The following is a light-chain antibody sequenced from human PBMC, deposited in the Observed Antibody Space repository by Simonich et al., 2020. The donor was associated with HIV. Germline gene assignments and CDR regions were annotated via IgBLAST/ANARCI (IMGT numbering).Light chain of an antibody. CDR3: MQGINLPLT. V-gene: IGKV2-29*02. CDR1: QSLMPRGGKTH. Sequence: DIVMTQTPLSLSVTPGQPASISYQSSQSLMPRGGKTHLHLCLQKPGQSPQLLIYEVSSRVSGVPDRFSGSGSGTDFTLNISRVEAEDVGIYYCMQGINLPLTFGGGTKVEIK. CDR2: EVS. J-gene: IGKJ4*01.